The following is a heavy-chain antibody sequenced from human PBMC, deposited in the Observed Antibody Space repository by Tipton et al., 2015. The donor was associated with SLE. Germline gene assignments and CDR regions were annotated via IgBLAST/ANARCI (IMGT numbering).Heavy chain of an antibody. CDR2: IYYSGST. Sequence: TLSLTCTVSGGSISSYYWSWIRQPPGKGLEWIGYIYYSGSTNYNPSLKSRVTISVDTSKNQFSLKLSSVTAAGTAVYYCARLDSGWLYFDYWGQGTLVTVSS. J-gene: IGHJ4*02. CDR1: GGSISSYY. V-gene: IGHV4-59*08. D-gene: IGHD6-19*01. CDR3: ARLDSGWLYFDY.